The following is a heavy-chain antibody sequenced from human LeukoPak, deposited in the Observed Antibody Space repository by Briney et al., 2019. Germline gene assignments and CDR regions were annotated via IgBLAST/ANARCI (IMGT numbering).Heavy chain of an antibody. CDR2: ISSSSSHT. Sequence: NPGGSLRLSCGASEFAFSDFYMTWIRQAPGKGLEWVSYISSSSSHTNYADSVKGRFTISRDNAKNSLYLQTNSLRAEDTAVYYCARTNLGSGWRFDYWGQGTLVTVSS. J-gene: IGHJ4*02. CDR3: ARTNLGSGWRFDY. D-gene: IGHD6-19*01. CDR1: EFAFSDFY. V-gene: IGHV3-11*06.